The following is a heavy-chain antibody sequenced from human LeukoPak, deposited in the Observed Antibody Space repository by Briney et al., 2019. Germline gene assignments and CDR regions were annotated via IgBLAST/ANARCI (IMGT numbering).Heavy chain of an antibody. D-gene: IGHD3-22*01. CDR2: TSGSGGST. CDR3: AKDQTYDSSGNGAFDI. J-gene: IGHJ3*02. CDR1: GFTFSSYA. V-gene: IGHV3-23*01. Sequence: PGGSLRLSCAASGFTFSSYAMSWVRQAPGKGLEWVSATSGSGGSTYYADSVKGRFTISRDNSKNTLYLQMNSLRAEDTAVYYCAKDQTYDSSGNGAFDIWGQGTMVTVSS.